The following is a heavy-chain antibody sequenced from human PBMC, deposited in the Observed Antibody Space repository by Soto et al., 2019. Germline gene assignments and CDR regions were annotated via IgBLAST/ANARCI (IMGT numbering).Heavy chain of an antibody. CDR3: ARSSSWPYYYYGMDV. CDR1: GFIFSSYG. J-gene: IGHJ6*02. CDR2: IWYDGSNK. V-gene: IGHV3-33*07. Sequence: GGSLRLSCAASGFIFSSYGMYWVRQAPGKGLEWVAVIWYDGSNKYYADSVRGRFTISRDNSKNTLYLQMNSLRPEDTAVYYCARSSSWPYYYYGMDVWGQGTTVTVSS. D-gene: IGHD6-13*01.